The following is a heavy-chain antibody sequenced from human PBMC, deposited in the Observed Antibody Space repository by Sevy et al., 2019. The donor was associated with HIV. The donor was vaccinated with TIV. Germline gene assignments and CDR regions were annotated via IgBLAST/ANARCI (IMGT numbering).Heavy chain of an antibody. J-gene: IGHJ4*02. Sequence: GGSLRLSCTASGFTFGDYAMSWFRQAPGKGLEWVGFIRSKADGGATEYAASVKGRFTISRDDYKSIAYLQMNSLKTEDTAVYYCTRDFYADSSGWYGIDYWGQGTLVTVSS. D-gene: IGHD6-19*01. CDR1: GFTFGDYA. V-gene: IGHV3-49*03. CDR3: TRDFYADSSGWYGIDY. CDR2: IRSKADGGAT.